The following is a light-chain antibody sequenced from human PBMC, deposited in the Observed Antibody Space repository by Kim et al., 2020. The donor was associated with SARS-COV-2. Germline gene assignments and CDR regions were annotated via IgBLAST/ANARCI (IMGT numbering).Light chain of an antibody. CDR1: NSDIGAYNF. J-gene: IGLJ3*02. V-gene: IGLV2-14*03. CDR2: GVS. CDR3: SSFTSSSTLV. Sequence: QSALTQPASVSGSPGQSITISCTGTNSDIGAYNFVSWYQQYPGKAPKLMIFGVSDRPSGVSSRFSGSKSGNTASLTISDLRAEDEGDYFCSSFTSSSTLVSGGGTQLTVL.